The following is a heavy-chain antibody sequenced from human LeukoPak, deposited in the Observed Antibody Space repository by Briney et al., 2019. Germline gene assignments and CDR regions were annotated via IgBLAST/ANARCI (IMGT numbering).Heavy chain of an antibody. V-gene: IGHV4-59*01. CDR2: IYYRGNT. D-gene: IGHD4-11*01. Sequence: TTSETLSLTCTVSGDSIRNYCWSWIRQPPGKSLEWIGYIYYRGNTNYNPSLKSRVTISVDTSKNQFSLKLSSVTAADTAVYYCARRYSNFAFDYWGQGTLVTVSS. CDR1: GDSIRNYC. J-gene: IGHJ4*02. CDR3: ARRYSNFAFDY.